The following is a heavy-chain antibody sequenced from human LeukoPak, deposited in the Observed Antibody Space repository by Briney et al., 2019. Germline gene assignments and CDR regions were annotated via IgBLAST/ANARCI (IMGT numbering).Heavy chain of an antibody. J-gene: IGHJ4*02. D-gene: IGHD4-17*01. CDR3: ASTDYGDYDGY. Sequence: PSETLSLTCTVSGYSISSGYYWGWIRQPPGKGLEWIGRIYTSGSTNYNPSLKSRVTMSVDTSKNQFSLKLSSVTAADTAVYYCASTDYGDYDGYWGQGTLVTVSS. CDR2: IYTSGST. CDR1: GYSISSGYY. V-gene: IGHV4-38-2*02.